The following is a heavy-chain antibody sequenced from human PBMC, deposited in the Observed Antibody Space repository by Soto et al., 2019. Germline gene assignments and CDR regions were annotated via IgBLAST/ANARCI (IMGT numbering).Heavy chain of an antibody. J-gene: IGHJ4*02. CDR2: IDPSDSYT. CDR1: GYSFTSYW. CDR3: AVQTGPPV. V-gene: IGHV5-10-1*01. Sequence: GESLKISCKGPGYSFTSYWISWVRQMPGKGLEWMRWIDPSDSYTNYSPSFQGHVTISADKSISTAYLQWSSLKASDTAMYYCAVQTGPPVWGQGTLVTVSS.